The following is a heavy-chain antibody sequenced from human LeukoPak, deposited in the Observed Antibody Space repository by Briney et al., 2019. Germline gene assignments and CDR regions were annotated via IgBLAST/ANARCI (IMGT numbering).Heavy chain of an antibody. CDR2: ISGSGGST. CDR1: GFTFSSCG. V-gene: IGHV3-23*01. D-gene: IGHD3-10*01. J-gene: IGHJ4*02. Sequence: GGSLRLSCAASGFTFSSCGMSWVRQAPGKGLEWVSAISGSGGSTYYADSVKGRFTISRDNSKNTLYLQMNSLRAEDTAVYYCAKGQYGSVDFDYWGQGTLVTVSS. CDR3: AKGQYGSVDFDY.